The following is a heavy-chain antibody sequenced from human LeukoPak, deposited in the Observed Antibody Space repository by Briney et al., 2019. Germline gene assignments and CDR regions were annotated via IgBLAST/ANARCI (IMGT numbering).Heavy chain of an antibody. V-gene: IGHV5-51*01. D-gene: IGHD3-22*01. CDR1: GYSFAIYW. CDR3: ARLYDSSGYYYVGIDY. CDR2: IYPGDSDT. Sequence: GESLKISCKGSGYSFAIYWIGWVRQMPGKGLEWMGIIYPGDSDTRYSPSFQGQVTISADKSISTAYLQWSSLKASDTAMYYCARLYDSSGYYYVGIDYWGQGTLVTISS. J-gene: IGHJ4*02.